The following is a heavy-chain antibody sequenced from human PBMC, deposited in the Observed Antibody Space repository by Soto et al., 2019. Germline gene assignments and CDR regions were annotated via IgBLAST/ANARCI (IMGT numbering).Heavy chain of an antibody. CDR3: ARVDTAMVPYYYYYYMDV. D-gene: IGHD5-18*01. Sequence: SETLSLTCTVSGGSISSYYWSWIRQPPGKGLEWIGYIYYSGSTNYNPSLKSRVTISVDTSKNQFSLKLSSVTAADTAVYYCARVDTAMVPYYYYYYMDVWGKGTTVTVSS. V-gene: IGHV4-59*01. CDR1: GGSISSYY. CDR2: IYYSGST. J-gene: IGHJ6*03.